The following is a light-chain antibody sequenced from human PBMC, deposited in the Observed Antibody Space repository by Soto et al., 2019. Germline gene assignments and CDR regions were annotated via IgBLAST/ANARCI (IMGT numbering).Light chain of an antibody. CDR2: DAS. CDR3: QQYDSLPPYT. Sequence: DIQMTQSPSSVSASIGDRVSFTCQASQDISKFLHWYQHKPGQAPSLLIYDASKSAFGVPSRFSGSGSGTDFTFTITSLQPEDIATYYCQQYDSLPPYTFGQGTKLEIK. J-gene: IGKJ2*01. V-gene: IGKV1-33*01. CDR1: QDISKF.